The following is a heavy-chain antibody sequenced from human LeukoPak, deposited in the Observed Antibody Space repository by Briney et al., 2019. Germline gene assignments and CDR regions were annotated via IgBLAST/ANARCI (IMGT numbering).Heavy chain of an antibody. D-gene: IGHD3-22*01. V-gene: IGHV3-74*01. Sequence: GGSLRLSCAASGFTFSSYWMHWVRQAPGKGLVWVSHINSDGSSTSYADSVKGRFTISRDNGKNTLYLQMNSLRAEETAAYYCEKDNKGTNHYDSSGMDAWGQGTTVTASS. CDR2: INSDGSST. CDR3: EKDNKGTNHYDSSGMDA. CDR1: GFTFSSYW. J-gene: IGHJ6*02.